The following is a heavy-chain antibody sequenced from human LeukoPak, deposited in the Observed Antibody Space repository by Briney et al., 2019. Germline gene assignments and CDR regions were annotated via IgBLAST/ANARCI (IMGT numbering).Heavy chain of an antibody. Sequence: GGSLRLSCVASGFTFSSYVMSWVRQAPGKGLEGVSAISGSGHTTYYADSVKGRFTTSRDNSKNTLYLQMNSLRAEDTAVYYCVKVEEYDSSGRWGQGTLVTVSS. CDR2: ISGSGHTT. CDR3: VKVEEYDSSGR. D-gene: IGHD3-22*01. CDR1: GFTFSSYV. V-gene: IGHV3-23*01. J-gene: IGHJ4*02.